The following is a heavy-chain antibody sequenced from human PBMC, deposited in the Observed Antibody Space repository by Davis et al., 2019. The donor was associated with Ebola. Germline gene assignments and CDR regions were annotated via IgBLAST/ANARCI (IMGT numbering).Heavy chain of an antibody. D-gene: IGHD5-12*01. J-gene: IGHJ4*02. CDR1: GFTFGDYA. V-gene: IGHV3-49*03. CDR2: IRSKAYGGTT. Sequence: GGSLRLSCTASGFTFGDYAMSWFRQAPGKWLEWVGFIRSKAYGGTTEYAASVKGRFTIPRDDSKSIAYLQMNSLKTEDTAVYYCTRGGGWLRSFDEWGQGTLVTVSS. CDR3: TRGGGWLRSFDE.